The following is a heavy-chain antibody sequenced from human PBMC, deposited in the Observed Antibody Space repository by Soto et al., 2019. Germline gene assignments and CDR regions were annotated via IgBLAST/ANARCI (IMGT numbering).Heavy chain of an antibody. CDR1: GFTFRSYG. Sequence: QVQLVESGGGVVRPGRSLTLSCAGSGFTFRSYGMNWVRQAPGKVLEWVAVISYDGINKEYADSVKGRFTISRDNSKNTVFLQMNSLRADDTAVYYCAKDDTFNYYGAGSLSNYLDHLGQGILVTVSS. J-gene: IGHJ4*02. D-gene: IGHD3-10*01. CDR2: ISYDGINK. CDR3: AKDDTFNYYGAGSLSNYLDH. V-gene: IGHV3-30*18.